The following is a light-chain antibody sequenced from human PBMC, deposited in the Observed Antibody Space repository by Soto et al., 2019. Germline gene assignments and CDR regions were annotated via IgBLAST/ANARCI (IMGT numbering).Light chain of an antibody. CDR1: QSLVYRDGNTY. CDR3: MQGTHWPPYS. V-gene: IGKV2-30*01. J-gene: IGKJ2*03. CDR2: KVS. Sequence: VVLTQSPLSLPVTLGQPASISCRSSQSLVYRDGNTYLNWFQQRPGQSPRRLIYKVSDRDSGVPDRFSGSGSGTDFKLKISRVEAEDVGVYYCMQGTHWPPYSLGQGTKQEIK.